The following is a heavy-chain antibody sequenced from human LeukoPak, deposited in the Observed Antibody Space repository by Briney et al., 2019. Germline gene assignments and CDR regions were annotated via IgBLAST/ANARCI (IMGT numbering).Heavy chain of an antibody. CDR3: ARLRNYYDRSGYKQLWFDP. V-gene: IGHV4-39*07. J-gene: IGHJ5*02. CDR2: IYYSGTT. D-gene: IGHD3-22*01. CDR1: GGSISSSSYY. Sequence: PSETLSLTCTVSGGSISSSSYYWGWIRQPPGKGLEWIGNIYYSGTTYYNPSLKSRVTISVDTSKNQFSLKLSSVTAADTAVYYCARLRNYYDRSGYKQLWFDPWGQGTLVTVSS.